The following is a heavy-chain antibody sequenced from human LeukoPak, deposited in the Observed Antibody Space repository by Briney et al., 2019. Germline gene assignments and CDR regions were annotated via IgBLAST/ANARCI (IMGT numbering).Heavy chain of an antibody. V-gene: IGHV4-34*01. CDR3: ARFPLYGDYGGGYYYYGMDV. Sequence: SETLSLTCAVYGGSFSGYYWSWIRQPPGKGLEWIGEINHSGSTNYNPSLKSRVTISVDTSKNQFSLKLSSVTAADTAVYYCARFPLYGDYGGGYYYYGMDVWGQGTTVTVSS. CDR1: GGSFSGYY. CDR2: INHSGST. J-gene: IGHJ6*02. D-gene: IGHD4-17*01.